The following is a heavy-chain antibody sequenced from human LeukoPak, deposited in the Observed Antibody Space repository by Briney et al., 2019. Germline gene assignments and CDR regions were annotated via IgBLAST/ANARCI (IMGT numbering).Heavy chain of an antibody. D-gene: IGHD6-6*01. J-gene: IGHJ5*02. CDR3: AKDPYSSSSVDWFDP. CDR1: GFTFSSYA. V-gene: IGHV3-23*01. CDR2: ISGSGGST. Sequence: GGSLRLSCAASGFTFSSYAMSWVRQAPGKGLEWVSAISGSGGSTYYADSVKGRFTISRDNSKNTLYLQMNSLRAEDTAVYYCAKDPYSSSSVDWFDPWGQGTLVTVSS.